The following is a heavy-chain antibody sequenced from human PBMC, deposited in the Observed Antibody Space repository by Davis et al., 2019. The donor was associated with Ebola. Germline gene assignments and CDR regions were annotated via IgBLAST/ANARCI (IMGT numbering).Heavy chain of an antibody. V-gene: IGHV6-1*01. CDR1: GDSVSSNSGA. CDR3: AGLPWNSKSFDY. Sequence: PSETLSLTCDISGDSVSSNSGAWNWIRQSPSRGLEWLGRTYYKSKWYNDYAVSVKSRITINADTSKNELSLHLNSVTPEDTAVYYCAGLPWNSKSFDYWGQGTLVTVSS. J-gene: IGHJ4*02. D-gene: IGHD1-7*01. CDR2: TYYKSKWYN.